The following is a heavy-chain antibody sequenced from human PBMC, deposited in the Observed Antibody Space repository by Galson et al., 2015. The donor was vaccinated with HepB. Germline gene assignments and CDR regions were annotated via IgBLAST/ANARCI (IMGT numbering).Heavy chain of an antibody. CDR3: ARPELHRYWYFDL. CDR2: ISSSSSYI. Sequence: SLRLSCAASGFTFSSYSMNWVRQAPGKGLEWVSSISSSSSYIYYADSVKGRFTISRDNAKNSLYLQMNSLRAEDTAVYYCARPELHRYWYFDLWGRGTLVTVSS. J-gene: IGHJ2*01. D-gene: IGHD1-26*01. V-gene: IGHV3-21*01. CDR1: GFTFSSYS.